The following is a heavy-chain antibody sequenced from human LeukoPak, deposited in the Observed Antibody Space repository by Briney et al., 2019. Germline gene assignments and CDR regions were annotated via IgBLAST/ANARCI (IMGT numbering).Heavy chain of an antibody. CDR3: ARSSMVRGVIDYYYYYMDV. CDR2: IYTSGST. J-gene: IGHJ6*03. CDR1: GGSISSYY. V-gene: IGHV4-4*07. Sequence: MASETLSLTCTVSGGSISSYYWSWIRQPAGKGLEWIGRIYTSGSTNYNPSLKSRVTMSVDTSKNQFSLKLSSETAADTAVYYCARSSMVRGVIDYYYYYMDVWGKGTTVTVSS. D-gene: IGHD3-10*01.